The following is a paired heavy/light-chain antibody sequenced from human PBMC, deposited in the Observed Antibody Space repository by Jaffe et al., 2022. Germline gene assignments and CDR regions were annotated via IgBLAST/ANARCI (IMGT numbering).Light chain of an antibody. J-gene: IGLJ3*02. CDR2: DVS. V-gene: IGLV2-14*03. CDR3: NSYTSSNTWV. Sequence: QSALTQPASVSGSPGQSITISCTGTSSDIGNYKYVSWYQQHPGKAPKLMIYDVSNRPSGVSDRFSGSKSGNTASLTISGLQAEDEADYYCNSYTSSNTWVFGGGTKLTVL. CDR1: SSDIGNYKY.
Heavy chain of an antibody. CDR3: ARGQYIHNYVGD. V-gene: IGHV1-2*06. J-gene: IGHJ4*02. D-gene: IGHD3-16*01. CDR2: INPNTGGT. CDR1: GYTFTDYY. Sequence: QVQLVQSGAEVKEPGASVKVSCKASGYTFTDYYIHWVRQAPGQGLEWMGRINPNTGGTKYEQKLQGRVTMTRDTPISTAYMELSSLRSDDTAVYYCARGQYIHNYVGDWGQGTLVTVSS.